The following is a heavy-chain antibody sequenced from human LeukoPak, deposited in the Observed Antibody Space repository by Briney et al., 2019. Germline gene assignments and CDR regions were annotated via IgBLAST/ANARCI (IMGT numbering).Heavy chain of an antibody. Sequence: GGSLRLSCEASGFTFSSYAMSWVRQAPGKGLEWVSTSTRGGSTYYADSVKGRFTISRDNSKNTLYLQMDSLRVEDTAVYYCARGFYTNDFWGQGALVAVSA. CDR3: ARGFYTNDF. V-gene: IGHV3-23*01. CDR1: GFTFSSYA. J-gene: IGHJ4*02. CDR2: TSTRGGST. D-gene: IGHD4-11*01.